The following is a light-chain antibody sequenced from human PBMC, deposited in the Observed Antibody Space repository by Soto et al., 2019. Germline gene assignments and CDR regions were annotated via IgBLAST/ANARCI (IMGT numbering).Light chain of an antibody. V-gene: IGKV3-11*01. CDR2: DAS. CDR1: LSVSVY. Sequence: VVLTQAPATLSICPGERATLYCRTSLSVSVYLDWYQQKPGQAPRLLISDASNRATGIPARFSGSGSGTDFTLTISNLEPGAFAVYSYLRRQYCTSWDIGQGTRLEIK. J-gene: IGKJ5*01. CDR3: LRRQYCTSWD.